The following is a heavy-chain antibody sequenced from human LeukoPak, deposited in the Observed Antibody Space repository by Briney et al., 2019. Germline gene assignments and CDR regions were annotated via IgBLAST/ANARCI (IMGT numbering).Heavy chain of an antibody. CDR3: ARDNEYQLLWFFDY. CDR2: ISYDGSNK. J-gene: IGHJ4*02. CDR1: GFTFSSYA. D-gene: IGHD2-2*01. V-gene: IGHV3-30*04. Sequence: GGSLRLSCAAPGFTFSSYAMHWVRQAPGKGLEWVAVISYDGSNKYYADSVKGRFTISRDNSKNTLYLQMNSLRAEDTAVYYCARDNEYQLLWFFDYWGQGTLVTVSS.